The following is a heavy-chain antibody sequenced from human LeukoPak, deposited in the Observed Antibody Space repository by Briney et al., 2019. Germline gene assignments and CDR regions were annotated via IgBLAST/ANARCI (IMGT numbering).Heavy chain of an antibody. CDR1: GYTFTSYY. D-gene: IGHD3-10*01. V-gene: IGHV1-46*01. CDR2: INPSGGST. Sequence: GASVKVSCKASGYTFTSYYMHWVRQAPGQGLEWMGIINPSGGSTSYAQKFQGRVTMTRDTSTSTVYMELSSLRAEDTAVYYCAKGEWFGEPWDYWGQGTLVTVSS. CDR3: AKGEWFGEPWDY. J-gene: IGHJ4*02.